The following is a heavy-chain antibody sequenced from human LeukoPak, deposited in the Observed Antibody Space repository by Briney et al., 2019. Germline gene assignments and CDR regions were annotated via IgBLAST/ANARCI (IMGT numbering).Heavy chain of an antibody. CDR3: ARHRYYYDSSGYYYQP. J-gene: IGHJ5*02. D-gene: IGHD3-22*01. CDR2: IYYSGST. Sequence: SETLSLTCTVSGASISSYYWSWIRQPPGKGLEWIGYIYYSGSTNYNPSPKSRVTISVDTSKNQFSLRLSSVTAEDTAVYYCARHRYYYDSSGYYYQPWGQGTLVTVSS. V-gene: IGHV4-59*01. CDR1: GASISSYY.